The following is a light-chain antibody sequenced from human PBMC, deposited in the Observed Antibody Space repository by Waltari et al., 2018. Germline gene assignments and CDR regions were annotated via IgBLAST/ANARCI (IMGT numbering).Light chain of an antibody. Sequence: DIQMTQSPSSLSASVGDTVTITCRASQGISRYLNWFQQKPGKAPKLLIYAASSLESGVPSRFSGSGSGTEFTLTISSLQPEDFAAYYCLQHNSYPYSFGQGTEVEIK. V-gene: IGKV1-17*01. CDR2: AAS. J-gene: IGKJ2*03. CDR3: LQHNSYPYS. CDR1: QGISRY.